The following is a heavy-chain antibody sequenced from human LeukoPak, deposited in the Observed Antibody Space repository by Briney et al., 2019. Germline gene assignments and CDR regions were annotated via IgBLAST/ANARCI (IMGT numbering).Heavy chain of an antibody. Sequence: SQTLSLTCAVSGGSISSGGYSWSWIRQPPGKGLEWIGYIYHSGSTYYNPSLKSRVTISVDRSKNQFSLKLSSVTAADTALYYCARDRRYFDYWGQGTLVTVSS. CDR2: IYHSGST. J-gene: IGHJ4*02. CDR1: GGSISSGGYS. V-gene: IGHV4-30-2*01. CDR3: ARDRRYFDY.